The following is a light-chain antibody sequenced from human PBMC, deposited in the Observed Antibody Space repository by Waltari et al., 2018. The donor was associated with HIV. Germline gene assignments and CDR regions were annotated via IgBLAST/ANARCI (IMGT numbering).Light chain of an antibody. CDR1: SSNIGRNT. J-gene: IGLJ2*01. CDR3: AVWDDSLNGPL. V-gene: IGLV1-44*01. Sequence: QSVLTQPPSASGTPGQRVTISCSGSSSNIGRNTVNWYQQLPGMAPKLLIHSNDQRPSGVPDRFSGSTSDTSASLAISGLQSEDEGAYYCAVWDDSLNGPLFGGGTKLTVL. CDR2: SND.